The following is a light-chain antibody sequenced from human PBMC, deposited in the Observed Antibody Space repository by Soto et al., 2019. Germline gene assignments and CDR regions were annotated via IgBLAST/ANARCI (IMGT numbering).Light chain of an antibody. V-gene: IGKV1-5*01. CDR2: DAS. CDR1: QSIGSS. CDR3: LQYNTYPFT. J-gene: IGKJ5*01. Sequence: DIQMTQSPSTLSASVGDRVTITCRASQSIGSSLAWYQQKPGKAPNLLISDASSLERGVPSRFSGSGSGTEFTLTIRSLQPDDFATYYCLQYNTYPFTFGQGTRLEIK.